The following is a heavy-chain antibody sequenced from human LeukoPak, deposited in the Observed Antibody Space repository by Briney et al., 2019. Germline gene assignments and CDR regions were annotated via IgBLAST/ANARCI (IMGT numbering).Heavy chain of an antibody. J-gene: IGHJ4*02. D-gene: IGHD4-17*01. CDR1: GGSISSSSYY. CDR3: ARDWATVTELDY. V-gene: IGHV4-39*02. CDR2: IYYSGST. Sequence: SETLSLTCTVSGGSISSSSYYWGWIRQPPGKGLEWIGSIYYSGSTYYNPSLKSRVTISVDTSKNQFSLKLSSVTAADTAAYYCARDWATVTELDYWGQGTPVTVSS.